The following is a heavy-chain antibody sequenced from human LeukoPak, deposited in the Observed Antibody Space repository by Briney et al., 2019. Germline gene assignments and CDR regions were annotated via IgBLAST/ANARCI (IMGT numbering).Heavy chain of an antibody. CDR1: GFTFSSFS. D-gene: IGHD3-10*01. V-gene: IGHV3-21*04. CDR3: AKGTGSGTYNCDD. J-gene: IGHJ4*02. CDR2: ISSRSTHI. Sequence: PGGSLRLSCAASGFTFSSFSMNWVRQAPGKGLEWVSSISSRSTHIYYADSVRGRFTISRDNSKNTLYLQMSSLRADDTAVYFCAKGTGSGTYNCDDWGQGTLVTVSS.